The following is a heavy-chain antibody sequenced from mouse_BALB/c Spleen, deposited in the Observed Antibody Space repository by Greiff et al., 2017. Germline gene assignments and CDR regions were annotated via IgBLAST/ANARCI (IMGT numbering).Heavy chain of an antibody. CDR2: IRNKANGYTT. CDR3: ARDMAYYGNYEWFAY. V-gene: IGHV7-3*02. J-gene: IGHJ3*01. Sequence: EVQGVESGGGLVQPGGSLRLSCATSGFTFTDYYMSWVRQPPGKALEWLGFIRNKANGYTTEYSASVKGRFTISRDNSQSILYLQMNTLRAEDSATYYCARDMAYYGNYEWFAYWGQGTLVTVSA. CDR1: GFTFTDYY. D-gene: IGHD2-10*01.